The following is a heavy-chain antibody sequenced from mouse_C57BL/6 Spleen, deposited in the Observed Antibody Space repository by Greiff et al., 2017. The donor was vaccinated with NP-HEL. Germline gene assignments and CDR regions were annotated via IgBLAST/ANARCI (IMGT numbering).Heavy chain of an antibody. CDR2: INPGSGGT. D-gene: IGHD1-1*01. V-gene: IGHV1-54*01. CDR3: ARSTTGRYFDV. CDR1: GYAFTNYL. J-gene: IGHJ1*03. Sequence: VQLQQSGAELVRPGTSVKVSCKASGYAFTNYLIEWVKQRPGQGLEWIGVINPGSGGTNYNGKFKGKATLTADKSSSTAYMQLSSLTSEDSAVYFCARSTTGRYFDVWGTGTTVTVSS.